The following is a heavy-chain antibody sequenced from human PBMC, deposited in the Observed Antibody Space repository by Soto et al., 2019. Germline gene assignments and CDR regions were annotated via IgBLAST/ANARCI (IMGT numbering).Heavy chain of an antibody. CDR1: GGSISGYY. CDR2: LHYTGRT. CDR3: ARYFRSSGTCYYFDY. Sequence: SETLSLTCTVSGGSISGYYWSWVRQTPGKGLEWIGYLHYTGRTNYNPSLKSRVFFSVDTAKNQFSLRLRSATAADTAVYYCARYFRSSGTCYYFDYWGQGALVTVSS. V-gene: IGHV4-59*01. J-gene: IGHJ4*02. D-gene: IGHD2-15*01.